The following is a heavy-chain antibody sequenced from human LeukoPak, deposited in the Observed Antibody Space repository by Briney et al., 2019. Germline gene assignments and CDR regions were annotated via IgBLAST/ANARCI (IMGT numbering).Heavy chain of an antibody. CDR3: ARPAAGDYGDYPFDY. D-gene: IGHD4-17*01. V-gene: IGHV3-21*01. J-gene: IGHJ4*02. CDR2: ISSSSSYM. CDR1: GFTFSSYS. Sequence: PGGSLRLSCAASGFTFSSYSMNWVRQAPGKGLEWVSSISSSSSYMYYADSVKGRFTISRDNAKNSLYLQMNSLRAEDTAVYYCARPAAGDYGDYPFDYWGQGTLVTVSS.